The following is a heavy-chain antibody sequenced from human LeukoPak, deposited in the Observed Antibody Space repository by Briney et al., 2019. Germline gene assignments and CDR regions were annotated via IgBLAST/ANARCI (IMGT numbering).Heavy chain of an antibody. CDR2: IYYSGST. V-gene: IGHV4-59*01. CDR3: ARDSSSWFNYYYGMDV. Sequence: SQTLSLTCAVSGGSISSYYWSWIRQPPGKGLEWLGYIYYSGSTNYNPSLKSRVTISVDTSKNQFSLKLSSVTAADTAVYYCARDSSSWFNYYYGMDVWGQGTTVTVSS. CDR1: GGSISSYY. J-gene: IGHJ6*02. D-gene: IGHD6-13*01.